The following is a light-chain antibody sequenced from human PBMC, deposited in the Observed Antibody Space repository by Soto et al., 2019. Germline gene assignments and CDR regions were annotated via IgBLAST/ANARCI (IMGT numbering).Light chain of an antibody. V-gene: IGKV1-5*01. CDR1: QNISVW. CDR2: DAS. J-gene: IGKJ2*01. Sequence: DIRMTQSPSTLSASVGDGVTITCRASQNISVWLAWYQQRPGKAPKFLMYDASSLETGVPSRFSGSGSGTEFTLTIRSLQPDDSATYYCQQYDSSSPPFGQGTKLEIK. CDR3: QQYDSSSPP.